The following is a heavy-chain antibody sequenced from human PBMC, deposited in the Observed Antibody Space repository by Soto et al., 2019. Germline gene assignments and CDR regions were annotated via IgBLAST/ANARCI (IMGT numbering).Heavy chain of an antibody. J-gene: IGHJ4*02. Sequence: QVQLVESGGGVVQPGRSLRLSCAASGFTFSSYGMHWVRQAPGKGLEWVAVISYDGSNKYYADSVKGRFTISRDNSKNPVYLEMNSLRAEGKAVYYCAKGGAVADPFDYWGEGTLVTVSS. CDR1: GFTFSSYG. CDR2: ISYDGSNK. D-gene: IGHD6-19*01. V-gene: IGHV3-30*18. CDR3: AKGGAVADPFDY.